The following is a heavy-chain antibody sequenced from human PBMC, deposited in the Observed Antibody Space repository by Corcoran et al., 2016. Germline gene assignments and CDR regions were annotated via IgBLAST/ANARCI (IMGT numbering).Heavy chain of an antibody. CDR1: GYTISSYG. Sequence: QVQLVQSGAEVKKHGASVTVSCKASGYTISSYGISWLLQAAAHGLEWMGWISAYNGNTNYAQKLQGRVTMTTGTSTSTAYMELRSLRSADTAVYYCARGDDYYYSSKGGFDYWGQGTLVTGSS. V-gene: IGHV1-18*01. J-gene: IGHJ4*02. CDR2: ISAYNGNT. CDR3: ARGDDYYYSSKGGFDY. D-gene: IGHD3-22*01.